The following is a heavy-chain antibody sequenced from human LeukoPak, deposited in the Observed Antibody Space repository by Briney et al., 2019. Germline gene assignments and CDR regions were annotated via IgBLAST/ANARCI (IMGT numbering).Heavy chain of an antibody. CDR2: ISSDGTSK. Sequence: GGSLRLSCAASGFTFSNHWMHWVRHGPGKGLVWVSRISSDGTSKNYAGSVKGRFTISRDNAKSTLYLQMNSLRAEDTAVYYCARGSLGSHDYWGQGTLVIVSS. CDR1: GFTFSNHW. J-gene: IGHJ4*02. D-gene: IGHD2-15*01. V-gene: IGHV3-74*01. CDR3: ARGSLGSHDY.